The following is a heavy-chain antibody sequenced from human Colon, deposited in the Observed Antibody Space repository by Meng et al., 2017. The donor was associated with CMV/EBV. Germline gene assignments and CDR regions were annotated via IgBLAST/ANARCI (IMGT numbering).Heavy chain of an antibody. J-gene: IGHJ6*02. CDR1: GFTFNTYW. CDR3: ARSSGSYGKYYGMDV. D-gene: IGHD1-26*01. V-gene: IGHV3-7*01. Sequence: GESLKISCGASGFTFNTYWMTWVRQAPGKGLEWVANIKEDGSEKHYLDSVKGRFTISRDNAKNSLYLQMNSLRAGDTTVYYCARSSGSYGKYYGMDVWGQGTTVTVSS. CDR2: IKEDGSEK.